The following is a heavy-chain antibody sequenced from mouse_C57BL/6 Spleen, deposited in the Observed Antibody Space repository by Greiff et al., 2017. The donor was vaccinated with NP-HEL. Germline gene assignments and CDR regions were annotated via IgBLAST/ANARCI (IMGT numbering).Heavy chain of an antibody. V-gene: IGHV1-52*01. CDR1: GYTFTSYW. Sequence: VKLQQPGAELVRPGSSVKLSCKASGYTFTSYWMHWVKQRPIQGLEWIGNIDPSDSETHYNQKFKDKATLTVDKSSSTAYMQLSSLTSEDSAVYYCARNSDYYGSLVLDYWGQGTTLTVSS. D-gene: IGHD1-1*01. J-gene: IGHJ2*01. CDR3: ARNSDYYGSLVLDY. CDR2: IDPSDSET.